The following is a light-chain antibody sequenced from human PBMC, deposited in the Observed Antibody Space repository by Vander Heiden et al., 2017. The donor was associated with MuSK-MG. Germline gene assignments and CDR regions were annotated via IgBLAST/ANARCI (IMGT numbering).Light chain of an antibody. V-gene: IGLV10-54*01. CDR3: SAWDSSLSAVV. CDR1: SNNVGNQG. Sequence: QAVLTQPPSVSKDLRQTATLTCTGNSNNVGNQGAAWLQQHQGHPPKLLSYRNNNRPSGISERLSASRSGNTAALTITGLQPEDEADYYCSAWDSSLSAVVFGGGTKLTVL. CDR2: RNN. J-gene: IGLJ2*01.